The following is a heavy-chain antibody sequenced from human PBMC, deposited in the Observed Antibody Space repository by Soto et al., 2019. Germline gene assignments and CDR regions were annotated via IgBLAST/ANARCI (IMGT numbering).Heavy chain of an antibody. CDR1: GGSISSSSYY. D-gene: IGHD3-16*01. J-gene: IGHJ4*02. CDR2: IYYSGST. V-gene: IGHV4-39*07. CDR3: ARPLSVHLGELAFDY. Sequence: SETLSLTCTVSGGSISSSSYYWGWIRQPPGKGLEWIGSIYYSGSTYYNPSLKSRVTMTRDTSTSTVYMELSSLRSEDTAVYYCARPLSVHLGELAFDYWGQGTLVTVSS.